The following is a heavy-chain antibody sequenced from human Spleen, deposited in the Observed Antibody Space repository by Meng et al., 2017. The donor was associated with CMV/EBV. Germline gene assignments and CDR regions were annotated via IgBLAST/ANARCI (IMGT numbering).Heavy chain of an antibody. J-gene: IGHJ5*02. D-gene: IGHD2-2*01. CDR1: GFSFSSYW. CDR3: ARGGQEYQMPHAQWFDP. V-gene: IGHV3-30*01. CDR2: ISFDGSNK. Sequence: GESLKISCAASGFSFSSYWMSWVRQAPGKGLECVAVISFDGSNKYYADSVKGRFTISRDNSQNTLYLQVNSLRAEDTAVYYCARGGQEYQMPHAQWFDPWGQGTLVTVSS.